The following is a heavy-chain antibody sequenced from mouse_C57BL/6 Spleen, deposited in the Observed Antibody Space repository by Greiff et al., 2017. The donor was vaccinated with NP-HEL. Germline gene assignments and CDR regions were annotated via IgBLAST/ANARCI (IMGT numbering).Heavy chain of an antibody. Sequence: VQLQQSGPELVKPGASVKISCKASGYAFSSSWMNWVKQRPGKGLEWIGRIYPGDGDTNYNGKFKGKATLTADKSSSTAYMQLSSLTSEDSAVYFCARSFYYDYDPAWFAYWGQGTLVTVSA. CDR1: GYAFSSSW. CDR3: ARSFYYDYDPAWFAY. CDR2: IYPGDGDT. V-gene: IGHV1-82*01. J-gene: IGHJ3*01. D-gene: IGHD2-4*01.